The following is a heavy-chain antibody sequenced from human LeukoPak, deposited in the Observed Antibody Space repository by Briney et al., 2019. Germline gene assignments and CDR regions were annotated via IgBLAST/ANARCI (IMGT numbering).Heavy chain of an antibody. D-gene: IGHD2-21*01. CDR3: ATVEEIVVGEYYFDY. CDR1: GYTLTELS. Sequence: ASVKVSCKVSGYTLTELSMHWVRQAPGEGLEWMGGFDPEDGETIYAQKFQGRVTMTEDTSTDTAYMELSSLRSEDTAVYYCATVEEIVVGEYYFDYWGQGTLVTVSS. V-gene: IGHV1-24*01. J-gene: IGHJ4*02. CDR2: FDPEDGET.